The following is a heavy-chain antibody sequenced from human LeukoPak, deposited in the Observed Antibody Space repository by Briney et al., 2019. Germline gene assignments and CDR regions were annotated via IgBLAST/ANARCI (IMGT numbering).Heavy chain of an antibody. CDR3: ARGRDEIDF. CDR1: GYTFTGYY. J-gene: IGHJ4*02. D-gene: IGHD3-10*01. V-gene: IGHV1-2*02. CDR2: LNPNSGDT. Sequence: ASVKVSCKTSGYTFTGYYMHWVRQAPGQGLEWMGWLNPNSGDTNYALKFQGRVTMSRDRSISTVYMKLSRLKSDDTALYYCARGRDEIDFWGQGTLVTVSS.